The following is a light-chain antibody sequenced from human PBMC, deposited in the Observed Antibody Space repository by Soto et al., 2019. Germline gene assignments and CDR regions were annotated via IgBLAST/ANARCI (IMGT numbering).Light chain of an antibody. CDR3: CSYTDIALDVV. CDR1: SSDIGDYDY. Sequence: QSALTQPASVSGSPGQSITIYCTGTSSDIGDYDYVSWYQHLPGKAPKLLIFDVTHRPSGVSDRFSGSKSGNTASLTISGVQPEDEADYYCCSYTDIALDVVFGGGTKVTVL. V-gene: IGLV2-14*01. J-gene: IGLJ2*01. CDR2: DVT.